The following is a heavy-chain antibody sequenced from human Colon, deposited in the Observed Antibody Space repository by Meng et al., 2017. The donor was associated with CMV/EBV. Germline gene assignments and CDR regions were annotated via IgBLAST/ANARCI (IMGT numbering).Heavy chain of an antibody. CDR2: TADKADGYLT. CDR1: GFAFSSYD. Sequence: GESLKISCAASGFAFSSYDINWVRQAPGKGLEWVGRTADKADGYLTEYATSVKGRFTFSRDDSENSLFLQMNSLKSDDTAVYYCTRGHSGIDIYAFDIWGQGTMVTVSS. D-gene: IGHD1-26*01. V-gene: IGHV3-72*01. J-gene: IGHJ3*02. CDR3: TRGHSGIDIYAFDI.